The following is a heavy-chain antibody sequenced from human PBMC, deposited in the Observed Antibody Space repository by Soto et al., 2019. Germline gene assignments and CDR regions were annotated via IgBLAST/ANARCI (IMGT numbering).Heavy chain of an antibody. CDR1: GGSISSYY. CDR2: IYYSGST. D-gene: IGHD6-13*01. J-gene: IGHJ5*02. V-gene: IGHV4-59*01. Sequence: QVQLQESGPGLVKPSETLSLTCTVSGGSISSYYWSWIRQPPGKGLEWIGYIYYSGSTNYNPSLKSRVTISVDTSKNQFSLKLSSVTAADTAVYYCARGDSSSWYGVGWFDPWGQGTLVTVSS. CDR3: ARGDSSSWYGVGWFDP.